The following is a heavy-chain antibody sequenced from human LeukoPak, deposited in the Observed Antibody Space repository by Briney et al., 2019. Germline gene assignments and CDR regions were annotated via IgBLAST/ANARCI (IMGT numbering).Heavy chain of an antibody. CDR1: GGSISSYY. V-gene: IGHV4-59*06. J-gene: IGHJ4*02. Sequence: SETLSLTCTVSGGSISSYYWSWIRQHPGKGLEWIGYIYYSGSTYYNPSLKSRVTISVDTSKNQFSLKLSSVTAADTAVYYCARGVYSSGWYYFDYWGQGTLVTVSS. D-gene: IGHD6-19*01. CDR2: IYYSGST. CDR3: ARGVYSSGWYYFDY.